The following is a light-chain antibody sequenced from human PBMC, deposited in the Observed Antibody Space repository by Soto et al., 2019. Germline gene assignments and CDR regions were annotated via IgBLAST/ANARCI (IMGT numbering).Light chain of an antibody. CDR2: AVS. CDR1: SSDVGAYNY. Sequence: QSVLTQPASVSGSPGQSITISCTGTSSDVGAYNYVSWYQQHPGKAPKLMIFAVSDRPPGVSNRFSGSKSGNTASLTISGLQAEDEADYYCSSYTGSNTLVFGGGTKLTVL. J-gene: IGLJ2*01. V-gene: IGLV2-14*01. CDR3: SSYTGSNTLV.